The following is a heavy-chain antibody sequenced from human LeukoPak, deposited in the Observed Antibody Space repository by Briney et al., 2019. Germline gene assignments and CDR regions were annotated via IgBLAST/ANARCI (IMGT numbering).Heavy chain of an antibody. D-gene: IGHD6-13*01. CDR2: IRYDGSNK. CDR3: AKDLRGSSSWYYFDY. Sequence: PGGSLRLSCAASGFTFSSYGMHWVRQAPGKGLEWVAFIRYDGSNKYYADSVKGRFTTSRDNSKNTLYLQMNSLRAEDTAVYYCAKDLRGSSSWYYFDYWGQGTLVTVSS. V-gene: IGHV3-30*02. CDR1: GFTFSSYG. J-gene: IGHJ4*02.